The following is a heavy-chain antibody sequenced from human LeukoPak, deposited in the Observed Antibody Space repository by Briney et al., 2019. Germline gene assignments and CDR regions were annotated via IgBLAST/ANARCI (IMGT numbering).Heavy chain of an antibody. D-gene: IGHD2-8*01. Sequence: GGSLRLSCAASGFTFSTYWMSWVRQAPGKGLEWVANIKQDGSENYYVDSVKGRFTISRDNAKNSLYLQMDSLRAEDTAVYYCARGPTNGQAFDYWGQGTLVSVSS. CDR2: IKQDGSEN. V-gene: IGHV3-7*01. CDR1: GFTFSTYW. CDR3: ARGPTNGQAFDY. J-gene: IGHJ4*02.